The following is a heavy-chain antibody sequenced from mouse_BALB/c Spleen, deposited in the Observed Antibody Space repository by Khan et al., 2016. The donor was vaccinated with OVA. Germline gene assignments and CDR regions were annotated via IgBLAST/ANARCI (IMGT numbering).Heavy chain of an antibody. V-gene: IGHV1S132*01. D-gene: IGHD2-1*01. CDR3: ARGYFGNYEFVY. J-gene: IGHJ3*01. CDR2: IFPGTGTT. CDR1: GYTFTSYW. Sequence: QVRLQQSGAELVKPGASVKLSCKTSGYTFTSYWIQWVKQRPGQGLGWIGQIFPGTGTTYSNENFKGKATLTVETSSSTAYMQLSSLTSEDSAVYFCARGYFGNYEFVYWGQGTLVTVSP.